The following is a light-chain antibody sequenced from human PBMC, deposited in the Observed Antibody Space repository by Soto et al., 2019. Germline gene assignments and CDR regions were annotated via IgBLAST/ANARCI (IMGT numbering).Light chain of an antibody. Sequence: QSALTQPASVSGSPGQSITISCTGTSIDIGTYNLVSWYQHHPGKAPRLIIYEGIKRPSGLSSRFSGSKSGDTVSLTISGLQAEDDADYYCCSYTGRSTVVFGGGTKVTVL. J-gene: IGLJ2*01. V-gene: IGLV2-23*01. CDR3: CSYTGRSTVV. CDR1: SIDIGTYNL. CDR2: EGI.